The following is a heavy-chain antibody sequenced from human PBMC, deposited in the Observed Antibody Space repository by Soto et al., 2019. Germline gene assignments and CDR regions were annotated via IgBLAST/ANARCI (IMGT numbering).Heavy chain of an antibody. CDR1: GFSIRTSGMC. Sequence: SGPMLVNPTQTVTLTCTFSGFSIRTSGMCVSWIRQPPGKALEWLALIDLDDDKYYSTSLKTMLTISKDTSKNQVVLTMTNMDHVDTATYYCARASSSNYYYYGMDVWGQGTTVTVSS. J-gene: IGHJ6*02. CDR3: ARASSSNYYYYGMDV. V-gene: IGHV2-70*01. CDR2: IDLDDDK. D-gene: IGHD6-6*01.